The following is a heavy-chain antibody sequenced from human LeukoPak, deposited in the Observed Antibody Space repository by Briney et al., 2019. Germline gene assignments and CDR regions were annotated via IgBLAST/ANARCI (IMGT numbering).Heavy chain of an antibody. CDR3: ARQRGSYRSALDY. CDR1: GYSFANYW. V-gene: IGHV5-51*01. Sequence: GESLKISCKGSGYSFANYWIAWVRQMPGKGLEWMGIIYPGDSDIRYSPSFQDQVTISADKSISTAYLQWSSLKASDTAMYYCARQRGSYRSALDYWGQGTLVTVSS. J-gene: IGHJ4*02. CDR2: IYPGDSDI. D-gene: IGHD1-26*01.